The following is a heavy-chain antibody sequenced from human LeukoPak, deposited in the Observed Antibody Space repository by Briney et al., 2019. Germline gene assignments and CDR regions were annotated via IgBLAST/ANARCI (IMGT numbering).Heavy chain of an antibody. CDR3: ARVEMASFDY. Sequence: PSGTLSLTCTVSGGSISSYYWSWIRQPPGKGLEWIGYIYYSGSTNYNPSPKSRVTISVDTSKNQFSLKLSSVTAADTAVYYCARVEMASFDYWGQGTLVTVSS. J-gene: IGHJ4*02. D-gene: IGHD5-24*01. CDR2: IYYSGST. CDR1: GGSISSYY. V-gene: IGHV4-59*08.